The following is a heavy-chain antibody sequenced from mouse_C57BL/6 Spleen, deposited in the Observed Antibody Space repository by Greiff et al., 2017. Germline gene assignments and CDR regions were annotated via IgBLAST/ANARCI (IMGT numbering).Heavy chain of an antibody. CDR3: ANGTFQAWFAY. D-gene: IGHD1-2*01. J-gene: IGHJ3*01. Sequence: EVQLQQSGPGLVKPSPSLSLSCSATGYSITSGYYWNWIRQFPRNKLECVGYISYDGSTNYNPSFKNRNSITRDTSKNHFFLTLHSVTTEDTATYYCANGTFQAWFAYWGQGTLVTVSA. CDR2: ISYDGST. CDR1: GYSITSGYY. V-gene: IGHV3-6*01.